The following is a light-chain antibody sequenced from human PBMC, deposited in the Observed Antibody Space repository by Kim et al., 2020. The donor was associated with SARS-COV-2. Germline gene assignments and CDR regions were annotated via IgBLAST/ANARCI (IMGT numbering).Light chain of an antibody. Sequence: SLTLSSSGSSSHSGSNTVDWYEQLLGTARNLLLYRNHQRPCGVPDRCSGCKTGTSSAVAISGLQSEDEADDYCAACDDSLNGSFVLGAGTKVTVL. V-gene: IGLV1-44*01. CDR1: SSHSGSNT. CDR2: RNH. CDR3: AACDDSLNGSFV. J-gene: IGLJ1*01.